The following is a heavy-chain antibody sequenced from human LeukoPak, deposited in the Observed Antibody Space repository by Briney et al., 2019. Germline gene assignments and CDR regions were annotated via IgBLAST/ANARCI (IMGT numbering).Heavy chain of an antibody. CDR2: INPSGGST. V-gene: IGHV1-46*01. D-gene: IGHD3-22*01. J-gene: IGHJ4*02. CDR3: ARAPFPNYYDSSGYHLDY. CDR1: GYTFTSYY. Sequence: EASVTLSCTASGYTFTSYYMHWVRQAPGQGLEWMGIINPSGGSTSYAQKFQGRVTMARDMSTSTVYMELSSLRSEDTAVYYCARAPFPNYYDSSGYHLDYWGQGTLVTVSS.